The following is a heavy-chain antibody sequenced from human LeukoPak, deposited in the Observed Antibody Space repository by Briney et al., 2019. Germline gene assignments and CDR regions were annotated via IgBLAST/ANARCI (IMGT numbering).Heavy chain of an antibody. CDR3: ASKYRYSSSWYDGSSFDY. CDR2: IYSGGST. J-gene: IGHJ4*02. D-gene: IGHD6-13*01. V-gene: IGHV3-66*01. CDR1: GFNVSSNY. Sequence: GGSLRLSCAASGFNVSSNYMSWVRQAPGKGLERVTVIYSGGSTYYADSVKGRFTISRDNSKNTLYLQMNSLRAEDTAVYYCASKYRYSSSWYDGSSFDYWGQGTLVTVSS.